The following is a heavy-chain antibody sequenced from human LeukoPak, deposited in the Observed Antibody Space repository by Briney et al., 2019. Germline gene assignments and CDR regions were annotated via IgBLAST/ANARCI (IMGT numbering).Heavy chain of an antibody. J-gene: IGHJ4*02. CDR3: AYTNNLKY. D-gene: IGHD2-8*01. Sequence: GGSLRLSCAASGFTFGGHWMNWVRQDTGRGLEWVANIKYDGSEKYYVDSVKGRFTISRDDAKNSLSLQMNSVRAEDTAVYYCAYTNNLKYWGQGTLVTVSS. V-gene: IGHV3-7*01. CDR1: GFTFGGHW. CDR2: IKYDGSEK.